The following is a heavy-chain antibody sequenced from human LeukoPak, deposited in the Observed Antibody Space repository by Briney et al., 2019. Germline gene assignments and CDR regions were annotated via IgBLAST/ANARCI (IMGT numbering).Heavy chain of an antibody. CDR2: IYTSGST. CDR3: ARDESDYDILTGYYLPHDGSWFDS. Sequence: PSETLSLTCTVSGGSISSYYWIWIRQPAGKGLEWIGRIYTSGSTNYNPSLKSRVTMSVDTSKNQFSLKLSSVTAADTAVYYCARDESDYDILTGYYLPHDGSWFDSWGQGTLVTVSS. V-gene: IGHV4-4*07. D-gene: IGHD3-9*01. CDR1: GGSISSYY. J-gene: IGHJ5*01.